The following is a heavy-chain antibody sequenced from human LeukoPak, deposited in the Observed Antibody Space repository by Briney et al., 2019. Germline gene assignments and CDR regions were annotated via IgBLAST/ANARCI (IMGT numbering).Heavy chain of an antibody. CDR3: ARAEQWPASGY. V-gene: IGHV3-66*01. J-gene: IGHJ4*02. CDR1: GFTVSSSY. Sequence: GGSLRLSCAASGFTVSSSYMSWVRQAPGKGLEWVSVIYTVGSTHYADSVKGRFTISRDNSKNTLYLQMNSLRAEDTAVYYCARAEQWPASGYWGQGTLVTVSS. D-gene: IGHD6-19*01. CDR2: IYTVGST.